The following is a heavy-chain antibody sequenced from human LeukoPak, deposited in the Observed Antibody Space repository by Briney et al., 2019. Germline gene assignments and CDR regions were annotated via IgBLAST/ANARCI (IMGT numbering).Heavy chain of an antibody. V-gene: IGHV3-21*06. Sequence: GGSLRLSCAASGFTFSGYNMNWVRQAPGKGLEWVSSISSGSSYIYYADSLKGRFTISRDNAKNSLYLQMNSLRAEGTAVYYCARDADRYYYDSSGYYHYFDYWGQGTLVTVSS. J-gene: IGHJ4*02. CDR1: GFTFSGYN. D-gene: IGHD3-22*01. CDR2: ISSGSSYI. CDR3: ARDADRYYYDSSGYYHYFDY.